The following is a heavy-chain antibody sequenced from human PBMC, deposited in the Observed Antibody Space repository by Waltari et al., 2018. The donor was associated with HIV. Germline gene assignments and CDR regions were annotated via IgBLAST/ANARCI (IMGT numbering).Heavy chain of an antibody. CDR3: AKGGDSGGDWGYYYYGMDV. J-gene: IGHJ6*02. CDR1: GFTFSSYA. CDR2: ISGSGGST. Sequence: EVQLLESGGGLVQPGGSLRLSCAASGFTFSSYAMSWVRQAPGKGLEWVSAISGSGGSTYYADSVKGRFTISRDNTKNTLYVQMNSLRAEDTAVYYCAKGGDSGGDWGYYYYGMDVWGQGTTVTVSS. V-gene: IGHV3-23*01. D-gene: IGHD2-21*02.